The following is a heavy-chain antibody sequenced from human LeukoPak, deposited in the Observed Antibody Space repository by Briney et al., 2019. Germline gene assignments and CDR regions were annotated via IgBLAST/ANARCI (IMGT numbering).Heavy chain of an antibody. Sequence: PSETLSLTCTVSGGSISSYYWSWIRQPAGKGLEWIGRIYTSGSTNYNPSLKSRVTMSVDTSKNQFSLKLSSVTAADTAVYYCASQNYYDSSGYLYYFDYWGQGTLVTVSS. J-gene: IGHJ4*02. CDR3: ASQNYYDSSGYLYYFDY. D-gene: IGHD3-22*01. V-gene: IGHV4-4*07. CDR1: GGSISSYY. CDR2: IYTSGST.